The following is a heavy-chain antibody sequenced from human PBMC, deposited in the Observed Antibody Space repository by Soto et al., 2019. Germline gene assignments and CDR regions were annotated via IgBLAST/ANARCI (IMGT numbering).Heavy chain of an antibody. J-gene: IGHJ4*02. CDR3: ARDRGWYGSGSSPGYFDY. V-gene: IGHV3-7*01. D-gene: IGHD3-10*01. Sequence: EVQLVESGGGLVQPGGSLRLSCAASGFTVSSYWMSWVRQAPGKGLEWVANIKQDGSEKYYVDSVKGRFTISRDNAKNSRYLKRNSLRAEDTAVYYCARDRGWYGSGSSPGYFDYWGKGTLVTVSS. CDR2: IKQDGSEK. CDR1: GFTVSSYW.